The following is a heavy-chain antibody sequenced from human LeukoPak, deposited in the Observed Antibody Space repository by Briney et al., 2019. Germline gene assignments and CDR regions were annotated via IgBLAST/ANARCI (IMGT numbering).Heavy chain of an antibody. CDR2: IIPILGIA. D-gene: IGHD2-2*01. CDR3: ARHRNQLVPVDY. Sequence: SVKVSCKASGGTFSSYAISWVRQAPGQGLEWMGRIIPILGIANYAQKFQGRVTITADKSTSTAYMELSSLRSEDTAVYYCARHRNQLVPVDYWGQGTLVTVSS. J-gene: IGHJ4*02. V-gene: IGHV1-69*04. CDR1: GGTFSSYA.